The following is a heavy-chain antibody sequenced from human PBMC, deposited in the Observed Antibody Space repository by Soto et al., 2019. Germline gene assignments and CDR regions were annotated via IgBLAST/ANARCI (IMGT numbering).Heavy chain of an antibody. J-gene: IGHJ4*02. D-gene: IGHD3-9*01. CDR3: ARSTYQFDWLLGFDY. V-gene: IGHV3-48*02. Sequence: EVQLVESGGGLVQPGGSLRLSCAASGFTFSSYSMNWVRQAPGKGLEWVSYISSSSSTIYYADSVKGRFPISRDNAKNSLYLQMNSLRDEDTAVYYCARSTYQFDWLLGFDYWGQGTLVTVSS. CDR2: ISSSSSTI. CDR1: GFTFSSYS.